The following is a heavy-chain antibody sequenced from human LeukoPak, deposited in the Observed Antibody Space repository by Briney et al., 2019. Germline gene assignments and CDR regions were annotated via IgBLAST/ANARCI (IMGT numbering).Heavy chain of an antibody. V-gene: IGHV1-18*01. Sequence: ASVKVSCKASGYTFTSYGISWVRQAPGQGLEWMGWISAYNGNTNYAQKLQGRVTMTTDTSPSTAYMELRSLRSDDTAVYYCARDSDDIVVVTAIPVDYWGQGTLVTVSS. CDR2: ISAYNGNT. CDR3: ARDSDDIVVVTAIPVDY. CDR1: GYTFTSYG. J-gene: IGHJ4*02. D-gene: IGHD2-21*02.